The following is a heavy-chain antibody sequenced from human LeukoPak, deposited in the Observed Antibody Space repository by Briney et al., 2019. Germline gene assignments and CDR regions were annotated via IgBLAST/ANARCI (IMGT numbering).Heavy chain of an antibody. CDR3: ARSVSRAVAGPDGRYFDY. CDR2: ISSSSSTI. CDR1: GFTFSSYS. D-gene: IGHD6-19*01. V-gene: IGHV3-48*04. Sequence: GGSLRLSCAASGFTFSSYSMNWVRQAPGKGLEWVSYISSSSSTIYYADSVKGRFTISRDNAKNSLYLQMNSLRAEDTAVYYCARSVSRAVAGPDGRYFDYWGQGTLVTVSS. J-gene: IGHJ4*02.